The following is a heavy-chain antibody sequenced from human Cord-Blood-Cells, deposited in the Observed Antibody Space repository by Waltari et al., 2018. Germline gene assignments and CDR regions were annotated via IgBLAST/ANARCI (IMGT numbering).Heavy chain of an antibody. V-gene: IGHV4-31*02. J-gene: IGHJ3*02. CDR3: ARDPALGKVVPAAAFDI. CDR2: IYYSGST. D-gene: IGHD2-2*01. Sequence: IYYSGSTYYNPSLKSRVTISVDTSKNQFSLKLSSVTAADTAVYYCARDPALGKVVPAAAFDIWGQGTMVTVSS.